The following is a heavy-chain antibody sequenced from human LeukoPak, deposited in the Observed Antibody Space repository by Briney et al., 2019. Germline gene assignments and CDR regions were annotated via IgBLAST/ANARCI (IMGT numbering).Heavy chain of an antibody. CDR1: GYXFTGYY. Sequence: ASMKVSCKASGYXFTGYYIHWLRQAPGQGLEWMGFINPNSGGTNYAQKFQGRVTMTRDTSISTAYMELSSLTSDDTAVYYCARAPDPNFYDRSGFDYWGQGTLITVSS. J-gene: IGHJ4*02. CDR2: INPNSGGT. V-gene: IGHV1-2*02. D-gene: IGHD3-22*01. CDR3: ARAPDPNFYDRSGFDY.